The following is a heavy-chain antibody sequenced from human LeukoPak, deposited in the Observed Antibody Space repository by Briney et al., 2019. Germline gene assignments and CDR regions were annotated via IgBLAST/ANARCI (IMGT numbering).Heavy chain of an antibody. CDR3: ARITGATGAFDI. V-gene: IGHV3-30-3*01. J-gene: IGHJ3*02. CDR1: GFTFSSYA. CDR2: ISYDGSNK. D-gene: IGHD1-26*01. Sequence: HPGGSLRLSCAASGFTFSSYAMHWVRQAPGKGLEWVAVISYDGSNKYYADSVKGRFTISRDNSKNTLYLQMNSLRAEDTAVYYCARITGATGAFDIWGQGTMVTVSS.